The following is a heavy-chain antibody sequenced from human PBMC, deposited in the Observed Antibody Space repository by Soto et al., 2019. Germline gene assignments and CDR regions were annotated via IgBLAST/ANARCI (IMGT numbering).Heavy chain of an antibody. V-gene: IGHV4-34*01. CDR1: GGSFSGYY. CDR2: INHSGST. Sequence: SETLSLTCAVYGGSFSGYYWSWIRQPPGKGLEWIGEINHSGSTNYNPSLKSRVTISVDTSKNQFSLKLSSVTAADTAVYYCARRKTIAAAVEVVFAYWGQGTLVTVSS. CDR3: ARRKTIAAAVEVVFAY. D-gene: IGHD6-13*01. J-gene: IGHJ4*02.